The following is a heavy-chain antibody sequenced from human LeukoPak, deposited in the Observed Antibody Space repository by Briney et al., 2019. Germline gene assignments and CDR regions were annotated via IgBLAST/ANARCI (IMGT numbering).Heavy chain of an antibody. V-gene: IGHV4-38-2*02. J-gene: IGHJ4*02. CDR1: GYSISSGYY. D-gene: IGHD1-1*01. CDR3: ARIQHDRPRFDY. CDR2: VYYSGNT. Sequence: SETLSLTCTVSGYSISSGYYWGWIRQPPGKGLEWIGSVYYSGNTYYNPSLNSRVTISVDTSKNQFSLTLSSVTAADTAVYYCARIQHDRPRFDYWGQGTLVTVSS.